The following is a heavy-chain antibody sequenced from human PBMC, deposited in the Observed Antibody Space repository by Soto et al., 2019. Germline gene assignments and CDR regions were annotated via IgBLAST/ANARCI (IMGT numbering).Heavy chain of an antibody. V-gene: IGHV4-34*01. CDR2: INHSGCT. J-gene: IGHJ5*02. D-gene: IGHD3-10*01. CDR3: ARMPPRPLRITMVRGGGFDP. Sequence: TSEPLSITCAVDGGSFSGYYWSWLRPPPGKGLEWIGEINHSGCTNYNPSLKSRVTISVDTSKNQFSLKLSSVTAADTAVYYCARMPPRPLRITMVRGGGFDPWGQGTLVTVAS. CDR1: GGSFSGYY.